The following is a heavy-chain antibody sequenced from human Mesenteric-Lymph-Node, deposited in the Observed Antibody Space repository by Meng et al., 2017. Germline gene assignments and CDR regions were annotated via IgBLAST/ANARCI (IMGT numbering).Heavy chain of an antibody. Sequence: SETLSLTCTVSGGSISSSSYYWGWIRQPPGKGLEWIGSIYYSGSTYYNPSLKSRVTISVDTSKNQFSLKLSSVTAADTAVYYCAREMHTRYENWFDPWGQGTTVTVSS. V-gene: IGHV4-39*07. CDR3: AREMHTRYENWFDP. CDR1: GGSISSSSYY. D-gene: IGHD2-15*01. J-gene: IGHJ5*01. CDR2: IYYSGST.